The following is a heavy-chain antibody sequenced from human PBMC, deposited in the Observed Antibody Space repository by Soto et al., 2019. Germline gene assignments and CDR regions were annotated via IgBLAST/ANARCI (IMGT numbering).Heavy chain of an antibody. CDR3: ARAIAARPGRGDY. D-gene: IGHD6-6*01. J-gene: IGHJ4*02. CDR2: INHSGST. Sequence: SETLSLTCAVYGGSFSCYYWSWIRQPPGKGLEWIGEINHSGSTNYNPSLKSRVTISVDTSKNQFSLKLSSVTAADTAVYYCARAIAARPGRGDYWGQGTLVTVSS. CDR1: GGSFSCYY. V-gene: IGHV4-34*01.